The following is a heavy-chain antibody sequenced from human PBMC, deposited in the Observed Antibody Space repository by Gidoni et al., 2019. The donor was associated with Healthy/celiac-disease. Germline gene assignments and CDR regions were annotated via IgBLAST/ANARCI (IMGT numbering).Heavy chain of an antibody. CDR3: ARDSTIVVVPAANPYYYYYGMDV. CDR2: INPSGGST. V-gene: IGHV1-46*01. D-gene: IGHD2-2*01. J-gene: IGHJ6*02. Sequence: QVQLVQSGAEVKKPGASVKVSCKASGYTFTSYYMHWVRQAPGQGLEWMGIINPSGGSTSYAQKFQGRVTMTRDTSTSTVYMELSSLRSEDTAVYYCARDSTIVVVPAANPYYYYYGMDVWGQGTTVTVSS. CDR1: GYTFTSYY.